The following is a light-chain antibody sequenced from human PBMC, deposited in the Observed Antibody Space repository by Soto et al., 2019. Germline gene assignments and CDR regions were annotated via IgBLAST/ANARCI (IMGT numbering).Light chain of an antibody. CDR3: QHRSNWLS. CDR2: DVS. Sequence: VMTQSPGTLSLSPGERVTLSCRASQSVSNLLAWYQQKPGQAPRLLIYDVSNRATGTPARFSGSGSGTDFTLTISSLEPEDFAIYYCQHRSNWLSFGGGTKVEIK. J-gene: IGKJ4*01. V-gene: IGKV3-11*01. CDR1: QSVSNL.